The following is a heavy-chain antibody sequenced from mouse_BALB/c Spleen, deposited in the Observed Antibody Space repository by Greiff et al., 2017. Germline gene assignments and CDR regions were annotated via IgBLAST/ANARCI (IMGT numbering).Heavy chain of an antibody. Sequence: QVQLQQSGAELAKPGASVTMSCKASGYTFTSYWMHWVKQRPGQGLEWIGYINPSTGYTEYNQKFKDKATLTADKSYSTAYMQLSSLTSEDSAVYYCARSRVYFDYWGQGTTLTVSS. CDR1: GYTFTSYW. V-gene: IGHV1-7*01. J-gene: IGHJ2*01. CDR2: INPSTGYT. CDR3: ARSRVYFDY.